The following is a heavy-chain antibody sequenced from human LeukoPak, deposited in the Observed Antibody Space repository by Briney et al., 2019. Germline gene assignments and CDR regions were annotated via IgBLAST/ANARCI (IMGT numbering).Heavy chain of an antibody. CDR2: IKYDGSEK. D-gene: IGHD2-2*01. CDR3: AREVPAGGMNAPAFDI. V-gene: IGHV3-7*01. Sequence: GGSLRLSCAASGFTFSSKWMSWVRQAPGKGLEWVANIKYDGSEKYYVDSVKGRFTISRDNAKNSLYLQMNSLRAEDTAVYYCAREVPAGGMNAPAFDIWGQGTMVTVSS. J-gene: IGHJ3*02. CDR1: GFTFSSKW.